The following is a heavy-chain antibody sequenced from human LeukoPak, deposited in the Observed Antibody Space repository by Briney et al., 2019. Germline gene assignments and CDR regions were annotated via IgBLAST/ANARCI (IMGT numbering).Heavy chain of an antibody. Sequence: SVKVSCKASGGTFSSYAISWVRQAPGQGLEWMGRIIPIFGTANYAQKFQGRVTITTDESTSTAYMELSSLRSEDTAVYYCARDRRSSWTYWTWGGGYYFDYWGQGTLVTVSS. J-gene: IGHJ4*02. CDR1: GGTFSSYA. V-gene: IGHV1-69*05. CDR3: ARDRRSSWTYWTWGGGYYFDY. D-gene: IGHD6-13*01. CDR2: IIPIFGTA.